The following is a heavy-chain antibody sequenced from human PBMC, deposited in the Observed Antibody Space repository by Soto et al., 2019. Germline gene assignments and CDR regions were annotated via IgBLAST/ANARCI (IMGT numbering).Heavy chain of an antibody. V-gene: IGHV1-2*04. CDR1: GYTFTGYY. Sequence: ASVKVSCKASGYTFTGYYMHWVRQAPGQGLEWMGWINPNSGGTNYAQKFQGWVTITRDTSISTAHLELSRLRSAETAVYYGARGTPDARSAAFAIWGQGTMVSVSS. D-gene: IGHD6-6*01. CDR2: INPNSGGT. CDR3: ARGTPDARSAAFAI. J-gene: IGHJ3*02.